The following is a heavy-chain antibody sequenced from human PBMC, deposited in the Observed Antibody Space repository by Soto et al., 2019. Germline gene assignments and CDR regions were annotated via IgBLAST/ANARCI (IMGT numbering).Heavy chain of an antibody. D-gene: IGHD2-2*01. V-gene: IGHV4-59*01. CDR3: ARGSWDIVVGPAAKHYYYYYMDV. Sequence: SETLSLTCTVSGGSISSYYWSWIRQPPGKGLEWIGYIYYSGSTNYNPSLKSRVTISVDTSKNQFSLKLSSVTAADTAVYYCARGSWDIVVGPAAKHYYYYYMDVRGKGTTVTVSS. CDR2: IYYSGST. J-gene: IGHJ6*03. CDR1: GGSISSYY.